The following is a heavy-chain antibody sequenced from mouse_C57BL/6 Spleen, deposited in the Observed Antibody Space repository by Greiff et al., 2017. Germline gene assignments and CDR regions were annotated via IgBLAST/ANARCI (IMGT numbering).Heavy chain of an antibody. CDR2: IYPGDGDT. Sequence: VQLQQSGAELVKPGASVKISCKASGYAFSSYWMNWVKQRPGKGLEWIGQIYPGDGDTNYNGKFKGKATLTADKSSSTAYMQLSSLTSEDSAVYFCARMDYGSSYAMDYWGQGTSVTVSS. CDR3: ARMDYGSSYAMDY. D-gene: IGHD1-1*01. CDR1: GYAFSSYW. J-gene: IGHJ4*01. V-gene: IGHV1-80*01.